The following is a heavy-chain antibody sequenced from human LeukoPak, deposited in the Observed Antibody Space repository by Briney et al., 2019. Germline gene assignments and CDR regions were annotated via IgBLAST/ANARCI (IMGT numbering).Heavy chain of an antibody. D-gene: IGHD3-22*01. CDR3: ARGGYYYDSSGYPGPFDY. Sequence: SETLSLTRAVYGGSFSGYYWSWIRQPPGKGLEWIGEINHSGSTNYNPSLKSRVTISVDTSKNQFSLKLSSVTAADTAVYYCARGGYYYDSSGYPGPFDYWGQGTLVTVSS. J-gene: IGHJ4*02. V-gene: IGHV4-34*01. CDR1: GGSFSGYY. CDR2: INHSGST.